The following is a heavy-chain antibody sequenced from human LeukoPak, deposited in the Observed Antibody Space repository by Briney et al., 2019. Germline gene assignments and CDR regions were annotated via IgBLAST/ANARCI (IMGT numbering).Heavy chain of an antibody. J-gene: IGHJ4*02. Sequence: PGGSLRLSCAASGFTFRSYSMNWVSQAPGKGLEWVSSITSSGSYVNYADSVKGRFTISRDNAKNSLYLQMNSLRAEDTAVYFCARIANCGGDCYSSGDYWGQGTLVTVSS. CDR1: GFTFRSYS. V-gene: IGHV3-21*01. CDR2: ITSSGSYV. D-gene: IGHD2-21*02. CDR3: ARIANCGGDCYSSGDY.